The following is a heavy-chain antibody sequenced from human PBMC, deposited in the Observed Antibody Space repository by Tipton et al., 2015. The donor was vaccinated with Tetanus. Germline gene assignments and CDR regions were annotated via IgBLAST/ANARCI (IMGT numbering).Heavy chain of an antibody. V-gene: IGHV4-31*03. CDR1: GDSISSGPYS. J-gene: IGHJ4*02. Sequence: TLSLTCTVSGDSISSGPYSWSWLRQHPGKGLELIGYIYYSGTSYISPSLTRRVSIAVDTSRNQFSLNLTSVTVADSAVYFCARVSRRTFYFDYWGPGAQVTVSS. D-gene: IGHD1-14*01. CDR3: ARVSRRTFYFDY. CDR2: IYYSGTS.